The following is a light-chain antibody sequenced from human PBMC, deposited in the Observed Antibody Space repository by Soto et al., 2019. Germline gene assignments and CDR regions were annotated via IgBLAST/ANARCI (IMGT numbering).Light chain of an antibody. CDR1: QSVSSY. Sequence: EIVLTQSPATLSLSPGERATLSCRASQSVSSYLAWYQQKPGQAPRLLIYDASNRATGIPARFSGSGSGTDFTLTISSLEPEDFAVYYCQRRSNWPLTFGGGTMVEIK. V-gene: IGKV3-11*01. CDR2: DAS. CDR3: QRRSNWPLT. J-gene: IGKJ4*01.